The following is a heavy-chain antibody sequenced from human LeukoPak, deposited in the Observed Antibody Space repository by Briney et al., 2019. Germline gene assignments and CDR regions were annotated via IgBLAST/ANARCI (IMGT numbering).Heavy chain of an antibody. J-gene: IGHJ4*02. V-gene: IGHV4-59*08. Sequence: SETLSLTCTVSGGSISSYYWSWIRQPPGKGLEWIGYIYYSGSTNYNPSLKSRVTISVDTSKNQFSLKLSSVTAADTAVYYCARHRPPRGFDYWGQGTLVTDSS. CDR3: ARHRPPRGFDY. CDR1: GGSISSYY. CDR2: IYYSGST.